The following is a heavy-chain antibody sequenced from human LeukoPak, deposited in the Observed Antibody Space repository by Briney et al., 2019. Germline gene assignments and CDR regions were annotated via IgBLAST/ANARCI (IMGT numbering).Heavy chain of an antibody. J-gene: IGHJ4*02. CDR1: GFTFSSYA. CDR3: AKDWQYYDSSGQFDY. D-gene: IGHD3-22*01. V-gene: IGHV3-23*01. Sequence: GGSLRLSCAASGFTFSSYAMSWVRQAPGKGLDWVSAISGSGGSTYYADSVKGRFTISRDNSKNTLYLQMNSLRAEDTAVYYCAKDWQYYDSSGQFDYWGQGTLVTVSS. CDR2: ISGSGGST.